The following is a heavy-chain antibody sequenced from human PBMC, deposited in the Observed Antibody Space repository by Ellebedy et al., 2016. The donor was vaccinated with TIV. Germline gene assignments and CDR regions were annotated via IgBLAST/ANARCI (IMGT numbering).Heavy chain of an antibody. V-gene: IGHV4-59*12. Sequence: SETLSLTXTVSGGSISSYYWGWIRQPPGKGLEWIGYIYYSGSTSYNPSLKSRVTISVDTSKNQFSLKLSSVTAADTAVYYCARGDPLTMVRGPFRFDPWGQGTLVTVSS. D-gene: IGHD3-10*01. CDR3: ARGDPLTMVRGPFRFDP. J-gene: IGHJ5*02. CDR1: GGSISSYY. CDR2: IYYSGST.